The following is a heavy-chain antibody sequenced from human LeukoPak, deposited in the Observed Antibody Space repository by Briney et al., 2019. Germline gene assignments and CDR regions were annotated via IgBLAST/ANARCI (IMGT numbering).Heavy chain of an antibody. CDR2: ISYDGSNK. J-gene: IGHJ4*02. CDR1: GFTFSSYA. CDR3: ARGDNYYDSSGYSDFDY. Sequence: GGSLRLSCAASGFTFSSYAMHWVRQAPGKGLEWVAVISYDGSNKYYADSVKGRFTISRDNSKNTLYLQMNSLRAEDTAVYYCARGDNYYDSSGYSDFDYWGQGTLVTVSS. D-gene: IGHD3-22*01. V-gene: IGHV3-30-3*01.